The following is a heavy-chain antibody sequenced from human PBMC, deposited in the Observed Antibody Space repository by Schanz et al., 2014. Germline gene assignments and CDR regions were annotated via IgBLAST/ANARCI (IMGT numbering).Heavy chain of an antibody. J-gene: IGHJ3*02. CDR1: GYSINTSDW. CDR3: ASKGLTTDAFDI. V-gene: IGHV4-28*07. CDR2: IYYSGST. D-gene: IGHD2-8*01. Sequence: QVQLQESGPGLVKPSDTLSLTCAVSGYSINTSDWWGWIRQPPGKGLEWIGYIYYSGSTYYNPSLKSRVTMSVDTSKNQFSLKLRSVTAVDTAVYYCASKGLTTDAFDIWGQGTTVTVSS.